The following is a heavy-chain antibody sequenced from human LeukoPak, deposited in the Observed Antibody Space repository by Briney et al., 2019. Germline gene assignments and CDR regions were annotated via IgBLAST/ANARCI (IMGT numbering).Heavy chain of an antibody. CDR1: GFTFSSYS. V-gene: IGHV3-48*01. D-gene: IGHD4-11*01. CDR2: ISSSSSTI. CDR3: ARDIMGGVTTGNYMDV. J-gene: IGHJ6*03. Sequence: GGSLRLSCAASGFTFSSYSMNWLRQAPGMGLEWVSYISSSSSTIYYADSVKGRFTISRDNAKNSLYLQMNSLRADDTAVYYCARDIMGGVTTGNYMDVWGKGTTVTVSS.